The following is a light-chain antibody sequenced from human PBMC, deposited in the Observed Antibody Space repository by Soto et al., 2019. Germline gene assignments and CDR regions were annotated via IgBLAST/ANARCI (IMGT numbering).Light chain of an antibody. J-gene: IGKJ1*01. Sequence: DIQMTQSPSSLSASVGDRVTITCRASQGISTDLVWYQQKPGTVPKLLIFAASTLHSGVPSRFSGSGSGTDFTLTIIRLQPEDVATYYCQNYNGAPWTFGQGTKVEIK. V-gene: IGKV1-27*01. CDR2: AAS. CDR3: QNYNGAPWT. CDR1: QGISTD.